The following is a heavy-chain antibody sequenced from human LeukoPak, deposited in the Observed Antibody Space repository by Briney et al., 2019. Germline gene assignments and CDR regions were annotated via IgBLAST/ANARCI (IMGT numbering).Heavy chain of an antibody. Sequence: ASVKVSCRASGYAFTTIGFSWVRQAPGQGLEWMGWISGAYGNTNYAPQFQGRVTMTIDTSTSTAFMELRSLRSDDTAVYSCATDHYNAFHFWGQGTMVIVSS. D-gene: IGHD3-10*01. V-gene: IGHV1-18*04. CDR1: GYAFTTIG. J-gene: IGHJ3*01. CDR2: ISGAYGNT. CDR3: ATDHYNAFHF.